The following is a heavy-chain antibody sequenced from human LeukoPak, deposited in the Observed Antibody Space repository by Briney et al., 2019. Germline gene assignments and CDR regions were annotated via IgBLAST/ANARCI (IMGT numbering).Heavy chain of an antibody. CDR3: ARGSWGTLYYYYYYMDV. J-gene: IGHJ6*03. Sequence: GGSLRLSCAASGFTFSGSAMHWVRQASGKGLEWVGRIRSKANSYATAYAASVKGRFTISRDDSKNTAHLQMNSLRAEDTAVYYCARGSWGTLYYYYYYMDVWGKGTTVTISS. CDR2: IRSKANSYAT. V-gene: IGHV3-73*01. D-gene: IGHD6-13*01. CDR1: GFTFSGSA.